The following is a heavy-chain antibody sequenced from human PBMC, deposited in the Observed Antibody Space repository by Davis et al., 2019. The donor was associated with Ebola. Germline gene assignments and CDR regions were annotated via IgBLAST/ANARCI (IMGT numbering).Heavy chain of an antibody. Sequence: SETLSLTCTVSGGSISTYYWNWIRQPPGKGLEWIAYIYYSGSTNYNPPLKSRVTISVDTSKNQFSLKLSSVTAADTAVYYCARHRVSSGWLDYWGQGTLVTVSS. J-gene: IGHJ4*02. CDR1: GGSISTYY. CDR3: ARHRVSSGWLDY. D-gene: IGHD6-19*01. CDR2: IYYSGST. V-gene: IGHV4-59*08.